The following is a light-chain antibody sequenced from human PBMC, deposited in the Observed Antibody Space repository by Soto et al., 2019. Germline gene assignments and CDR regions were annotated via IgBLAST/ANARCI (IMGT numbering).Light chain of an antibody. CDR1: QSVGSF. V-gene: IGKV3-11*01. CDR2: DAS. CDR3: QQRSNWPPLT. Sequence: EIVLTQSPATLSLSPGERATLSCRASQSVGSFLAWYQQKPGQAPRLLIYDASNRATGIPARFSGSGSGTDFTLTISSLEPEDFALYYCQQRSNWPPLTFGGGTKLEIK. J-gene: IGKJ4*01.